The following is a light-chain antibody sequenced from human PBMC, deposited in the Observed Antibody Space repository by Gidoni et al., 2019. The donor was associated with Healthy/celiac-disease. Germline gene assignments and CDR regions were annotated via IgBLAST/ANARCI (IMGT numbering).Light chain of an antibody. CDR1: QSVSSSY. Sequence: EIVLTQSPGPLSLSPGERATLSCRASQSVSSSYLAWYQQKPGQAPRLLIYGASSRATGIPDRFSGSGSGTDFTLTISRLEPEDFAVYYCQQYGSSLYTFGQXTKLEIK. V-gene: IGKV3-20*01. J-gene: IGKJ2*01. CDR2: GAS. CDR3: QQYGSSLYT.